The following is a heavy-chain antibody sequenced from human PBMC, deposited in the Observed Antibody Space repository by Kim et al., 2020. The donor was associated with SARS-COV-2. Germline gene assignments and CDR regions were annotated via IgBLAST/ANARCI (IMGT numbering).Heavy chain of an antibody. CDR3: TRDTGVYSTQMRAFDI. V-gene: IGHV3-49*04. D-gene: IGHD6-13*01. CDR2: IRSKAYGGTT. CDR1: GFTFGDYD. Sequence: GVLRLSCTASGFTFGDYDMSWVRQAPGKGLEWVGFIRSKAYGGTTEYAASVKGRFTISRDDSKSIAYLQMNSLKTEDTAVYYCTRDTGVYSTQMRAFDIWGQGTMVTVSS. J-gene: IGHJ3*02.